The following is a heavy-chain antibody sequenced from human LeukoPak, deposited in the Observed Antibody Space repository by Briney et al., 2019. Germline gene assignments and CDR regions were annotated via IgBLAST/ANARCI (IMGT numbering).Heavy chain of an antibody. J-gene: IGHJ4*02. Sequence: ASVKVSCKASGYTFTSYDINWVRQATGQGLEWMGWMNPNSGNTGYAQKFQGRLTMTTDTSTSTAYMELRGLRSDDTAVYYCARGGMIRGVPDCWGQGTLVTVSS. CDR1: GYTFTSYD. CDR3: ARGGMIRGVPDC. CDR2: MNPNSGNT. V-gene: IGHV1-8*01. D-gene: IGHD3-10*01.